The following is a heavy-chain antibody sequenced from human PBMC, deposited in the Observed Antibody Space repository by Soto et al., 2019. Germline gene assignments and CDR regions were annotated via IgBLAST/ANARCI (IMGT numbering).Heavy chain of an antibody. D-gene: IGHD5-12*01. CDR2: IYPGDSDT. V-gene: IGHV5-51*01. CDR3: ARLGGGYDKQDYYYGMDV. CDR1: GYSFTRYW. J-gene: IGHJ6*02. Sequence: GEALKISCKGSGYSFTRYWIGWVRPMPGKGPVLSGFIYPGDSDTRYSPSFQGQVTISADKSISTAYLQWSSLKASDTAMYYCARLGGGYDKQDYYYGMDVWGQGTTVTVSS.